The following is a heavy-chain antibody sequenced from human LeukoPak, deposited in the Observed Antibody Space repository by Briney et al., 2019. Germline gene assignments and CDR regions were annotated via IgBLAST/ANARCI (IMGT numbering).Heavy chain of an antibody. J-gene: IGHJ3*02. V-gene: IGHV3-21*01. Sequence: GGFLRLSCAASEFTFSSHSMNWVRQAPGKGLEWVSSISRSGGSIYYADSLKGRFTISRDNAKNSLYLQMNSLRAEDTAVYFCARSLKVSAALDVFDIWGQGTMVTVSS. CDR2: ISRSGGSI. CDR1: EFTFSSHS. D-gene: IGHD2-2*01. CDR3: ARSLKVSAALDVFDI.